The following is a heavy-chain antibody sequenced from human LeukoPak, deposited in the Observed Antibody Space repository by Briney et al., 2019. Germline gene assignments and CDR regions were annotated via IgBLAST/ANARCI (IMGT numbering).Heavy chain of an antibody. V-gene: IGHV3-23*01. CDR2: ISGSGGST. J-gene: IGHJ4*02. D-gene: IGHD3-22*01. CDR1: GFIFSSYP. Sequence: PGGSLRLSCAASGFIFSSYPMSWVRQAPGKGLEWVSTISGSGGSTCYAESVKGRFTISRDNSKNTLYLQMIGLRAEDTAAYYCAKGHYYDSSGYLYYFDYWGQGTLVTVSS. CDR3: AKGHYYDSSGYLYYFDY.